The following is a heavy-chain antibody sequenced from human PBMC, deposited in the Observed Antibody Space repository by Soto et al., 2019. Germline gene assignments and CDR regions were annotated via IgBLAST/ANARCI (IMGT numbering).Heavy chain of an antibody. J-gene: IGHJ4*02. CDR3: ARGLITFIKYSGRWYYFDS. CDR2: INHSGSS. V-gene: IGHV4-34*01. D-gene: IGHD3-16*01. CDR1: GGSFSGYI. Sequence: PTETLSLTCDVYGGSFSGYIWTWIRQTPGKGLQWIGQINHSGSSNYNPSLKSRVTISVHTSNSQFSLELSSVTAADTAVYYCARGLITFIKYSGRWYYFDSWCQAIQVSVS.